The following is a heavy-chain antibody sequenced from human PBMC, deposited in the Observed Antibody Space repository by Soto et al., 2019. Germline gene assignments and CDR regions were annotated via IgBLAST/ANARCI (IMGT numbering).Heavy chain of an antibody. J-gene: IGHJ4*02. CDR3: TRDLSCGGDCYLGAGGGHILDY. CDR1: GFTFGDYA. D-gene: IGHD2-21*02. CDR2: IRSKAYGGTT. V-gene: IGHV3-49*04. Sequence: EVQLVESGGGLVQPGRSLRLSCTASGFTFGDYAMSWVRQAPGKGLEWVGFIRSKAYGGTTEYAASVKGRFTISRDDSKSIAYLQMNSLKTEDTAVYYCTRDLSCGGDCYLGAGGGHILDYWGQGTLVTVSS.